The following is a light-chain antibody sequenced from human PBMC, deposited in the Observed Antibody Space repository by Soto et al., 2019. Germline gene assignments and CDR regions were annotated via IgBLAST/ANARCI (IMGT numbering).Light chain of an antibody. CDR1: XTLLHSNGYNY. V-gene: IGKV2-28*01. J-gene: IGKJ1*01. CDR3: MQALQTWT. Sequence: DIMMTHSPLSLPVTPGEPASISCRSRXTLLHSNGYNYLDWYLQKPGQSPQLLIYLGSNRASGVPDRFSGSGSGTDFTLKISRVEAEDVGVYYCMQALQTWTFGQGTKVDIK. CDR2: LGS.